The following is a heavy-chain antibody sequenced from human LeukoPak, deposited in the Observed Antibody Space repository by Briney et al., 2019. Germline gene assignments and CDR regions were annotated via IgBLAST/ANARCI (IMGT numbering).Heavy chain of an antibody. CDR3: ARSSYYGSGSPIDY. V-gene: IGHV3-33*01. Sequence: PGGSLRLSCAASGFTFSSYGMLWVRQAPGKGLEWVAVIWYDGSNKYYADSVKGRFTISRDNSKNTLYLQMNSLRAEDTAVYYCARSSYYGSGSPIDYWGQGTLVTVSS. D-gene: IGHD3-10*01. CDR2: IWYDGSNK. CDR1: GFTFSSYG. J-gene: IGHJ4*02.